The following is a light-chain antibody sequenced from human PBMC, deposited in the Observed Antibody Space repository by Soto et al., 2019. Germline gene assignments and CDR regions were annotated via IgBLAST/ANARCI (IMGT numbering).Light chain of an antibody. CDR1: SSDIGSYNY. CDR3: NSYTGTSSRYV. J-gene: IGLJ1*01. CDR2: DVS. Sequence: QPVLTQPASVYGSPGQSITISCTGTSSDIGSYNYVSWYQQYPGKAPKLMIYDVSNRPSGVSNRFSGSKSGNTASLTISGLRTEDEADYYCNSYTGTSSRYVFGTGTKVTVL. V-gene: IGLV2-14*01.